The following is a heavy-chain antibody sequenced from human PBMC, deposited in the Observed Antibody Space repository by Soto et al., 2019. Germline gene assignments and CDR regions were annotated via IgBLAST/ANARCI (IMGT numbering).Heavy chain of an antibody. D-gene: IGHD3-3*01. CDR2: IIPIFGTA. J-gene: IGHJ6*02. Sequence: QVQLVQSGAEVKKPGSSVKVSCKASGGTFSSYAISWVRQAPGQGLEWMGGIIPIFGTANYAQKFQGRVTVTADETTSTAYMELSSLRYEDTAVYYCAGGTNPFWSGYYSDGIDVGGLGSTVTVSS. V-gene: IGHV1-69*12. CDR3: AGGTNPFWSGYYSDGIDV. CDR1: GGTFSSYA.